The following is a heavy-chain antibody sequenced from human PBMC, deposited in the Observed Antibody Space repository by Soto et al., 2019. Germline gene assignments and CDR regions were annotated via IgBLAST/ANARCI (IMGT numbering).Heavy chain of an antibody. Sequence: PSETLSLTCSVSGGSISGSYWSLIRQSPGKGLEWLGYVYYTGSTNYSPSLRSRVSISVDTSKNEFSLRLSSVTAAETAVYFCARSVAVPGAHIDYWGQGTQVTVSS. CDR3: ARSVAVPGAHIDY. D-gene: IGHD6-19*01. J-gene: IGHJ4*02. CDR2: VYYTGST. V-gene: IGHV4-59*01. CDR1: GGSISGSY.